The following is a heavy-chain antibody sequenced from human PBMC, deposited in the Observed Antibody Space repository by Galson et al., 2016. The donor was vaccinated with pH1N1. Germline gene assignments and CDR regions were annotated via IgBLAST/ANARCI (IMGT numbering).Heavy chain of an antibody. Sequence: QSGAEVKKPGESLKISCKGSGYGFPTSWIGWVRQMPGKGLEWMGRIYLDDSDTRYSPSFQGQVTISADKSIRTTYLQWSSLKASDTAIYYCARHVALDPPVEYYYIDVWGKGTTVIVSS. V-gene: IGHV5-51*01. J-gene: IGHJ6*03. CDR2: IYLDDSDT. D-gene: IGHD1-1*01. CDR1: GYGFPTSW. CDR3: ARHVALDPPVEYYYIDV.